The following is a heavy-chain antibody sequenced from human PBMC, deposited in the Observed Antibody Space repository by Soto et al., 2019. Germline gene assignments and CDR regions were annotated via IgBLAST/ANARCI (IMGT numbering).Heavy chain of an antibody. CDR2: IYYSGST. D-gene: IGHD4-4*01. Sequence: SETLSLTCTVSGGSISSYYWSWIRQPPGKGLEWIGYIYYSGSTNYNPSLKSRVTISVDTSKNQFSLKLSSVTAADTAVYYCAGEHDYSNYEPYNWFDPWGQGTLVTVSS. J-gene: IGHJ5*02. CDR1: GGSISSYY. CDR3: AGEHDYSNYEPYNWFDP. V-gene: IGHV4-59*01.